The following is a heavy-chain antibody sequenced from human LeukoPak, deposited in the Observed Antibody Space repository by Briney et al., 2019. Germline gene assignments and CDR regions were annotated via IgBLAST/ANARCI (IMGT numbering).Heavy chain of an antibody. CDR1: GFTFSSYA. D-gene: IGHD3-9*01. V-gene: IGHV3-23*01. CDR3: AKDYDILTGYYPYYFDY. J-gene: IGHJ4*02. Sequence: GGSLRLSCAASGFTFSSYAMSWVRQAPGKGLEWVSAISGSGGSTYYADSVKGRFTISRDNSKNTLYLQMNSLRAEDTAVYYCAKDYDILTGYYPYYFDYWGQGTLVTVSS. CDR2: ISGSGGST.